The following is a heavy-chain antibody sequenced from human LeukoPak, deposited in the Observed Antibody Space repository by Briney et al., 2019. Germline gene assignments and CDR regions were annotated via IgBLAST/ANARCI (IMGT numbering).Heavy chain of an antibody. D-gene: IGHD2-15*01. J-gene: IGHJ5*02. CDR1: GGSFSGYY. V-gene: IGHV4-34*01. Sequence: SETLSLTCAVYGGSFSGYYWSWIRQPPGKGLEWIGEINHSGSTNYNPSLKSRVTISVDTSKNQFSLKLSSVTAADTAVYYCASSMVAARWFDPWGQGTLVTVSS. CDR3: ASSMVAARWFDP. CDR2: INHSGST.